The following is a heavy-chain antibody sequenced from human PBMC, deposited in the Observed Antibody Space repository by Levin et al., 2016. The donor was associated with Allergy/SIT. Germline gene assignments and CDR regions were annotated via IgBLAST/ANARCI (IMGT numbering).Heavy chain of an antibody. D-gene: IGHD3-10*01. J-gene: IGHJ5*02. V-gene: IGHV3-21*04. Sequence: GESLKISCAASGFTFSSYSMNWVRQAPGKGLEWVSSISSSSSYIYYADSVKGRFTISRDNSQSSLYLQMNSLRADDTAVYYCAKGKASGLLDWLDPWGQGTLVTVSS. CDR2: ISSSSSYI. CDR3: AKGKASGLLDWLDP. CDR1: GFTFSSYS.